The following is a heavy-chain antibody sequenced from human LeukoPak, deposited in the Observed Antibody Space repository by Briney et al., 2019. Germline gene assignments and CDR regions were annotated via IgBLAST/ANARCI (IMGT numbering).Heavy chain of an antibody. J-gene: IGHJ4*02. CDR1: GFTFSDFA. D-gene: IGHD3-3*01. V-gene: IGHV3-49*04. CDR3: SRDSHGDDVFDY. Sequence: GGSLTLSCKVSGFTFSDFAMTWVRRAPGKGLEWVGFIRRRSYSGTPGYAASVRGRFTISIDDSKNIAFLQMNNLKTEDTAIYYCSRDSHGDDVFDYWGQGAVVTVSS. CDR2: IRRRSYSGTP.